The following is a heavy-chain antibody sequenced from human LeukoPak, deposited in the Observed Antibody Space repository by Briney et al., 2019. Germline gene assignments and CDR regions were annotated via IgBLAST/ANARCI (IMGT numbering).Heavy chain of an antibody. V-gene: IGHV1-69*13. CDR1: GGTFSSYA. CDR2: IIPIFGTA. J-gene: IGHJ6*03. Sequence: ASVKVSCKASGGTFSSYAISWVRQAPGQGLEWMGGIIPIFGTANYAQKFQGRVTITADESTSTAYMEPSSLRSEDTAVYYCARGNLIWFGELYLYYMDVWGKGTTVTVSS. D-gene: IGHD3-10*01. CDR3: ARGNLIWFGELYLYYMDV.